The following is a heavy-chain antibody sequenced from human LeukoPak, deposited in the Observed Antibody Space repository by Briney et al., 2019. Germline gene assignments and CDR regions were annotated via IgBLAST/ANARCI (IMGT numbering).Heavy chain of an antibody. CDR1: GCSISSYG. CDR2: IYYSGIT. J-gene: IGHJ4*02. D-gene: IGHD1-26*01. V-gene: IGHV4-59*01. CDR3: AREVGATHY. Sequence: PSETLSLTCTASGCSISSYGWRWVRQSPGKGLEWIGYIYYSGITNYNPSLKNRGTISVDTSKNQFSLELRSVGAADTAVYYCAREVGATHYWGQGTLVSVSS.